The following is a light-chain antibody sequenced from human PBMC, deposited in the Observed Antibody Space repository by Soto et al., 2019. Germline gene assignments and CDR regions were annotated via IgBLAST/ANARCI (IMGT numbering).Light chain of an antibody. CDR2: GAS. V-gene: IGKV3D-7*01. J-gene: IGKJ5*01. CDR1: ESVASNY. Sequence: EIVLTQSPGTLSLSPGERATLSCRASESVASNYLAWYQQKPGQAPRLLIYGASTRATSIPARFSGSGSGTDFTLTISSLQPEDFAVYYCQQDYNLPEITFGQGTRLEIK. CDR3: QQDYNLPEIT.